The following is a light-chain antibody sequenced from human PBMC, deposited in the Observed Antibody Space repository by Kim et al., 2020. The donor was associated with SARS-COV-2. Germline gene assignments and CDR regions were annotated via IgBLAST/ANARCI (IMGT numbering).Light chain of an antibody. CDR1: NIGSKS. V-gene: IGLV3-21*04. CDR3: LVWDGTSDHYV. CDR2: YDS. J-gene: IGLJ1*01. Sequence: SYELTQPPSVSVAPGKTARITCGGNNIGSKSVHWYQHKPGQAPVLVIYYDSDRPSGIPERFSGSNSGNTATLTISRVEAGDEADYYCLVWDGTSDHYVFGTGTKVTVL.